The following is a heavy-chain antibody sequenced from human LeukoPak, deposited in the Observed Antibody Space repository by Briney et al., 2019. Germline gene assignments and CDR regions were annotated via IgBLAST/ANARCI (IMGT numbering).Heavy chain of an antibody. CDR1: GYSFTSYW. D-gene: IGHD5-18*01. V-gene: IGHV5-51*01. J-gene: IGHJ5*02. CDR3: ASTYSYGSYWFDP. CDR2: IYPGDSDT. Sequence: GESLKISCKGSGYSFTSYWIGWVRQMPGKGLGWMGIIYPGDSDTRYSPSFQGQVTISADKSISTAYLQWSSLQASDTAMYYCASTYSYGSYWFDPWGQGTLVTVSS.